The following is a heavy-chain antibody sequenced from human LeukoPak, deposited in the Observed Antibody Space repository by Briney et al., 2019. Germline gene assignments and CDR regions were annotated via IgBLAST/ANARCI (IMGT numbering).Heavy chain of an antibody. Sequence: KPSETLSLTCTVSGGSISSYYWTWIRQSPGKGLEWIGYIYYTGNTNYNPSLRSRVTISLDMSRNRFSLQLSSVTAADTAIYYCARRARATGGGDYFDYWGQGTLVTVSS. CDR1: GGSISSYY. V-gene: IGHV4-59*08. D-gene: IGHD2-15*01. J-gene: IGHJ4*02. CDR2: IYYTGNT. CDR3: ARRARATGGGDYFDY.